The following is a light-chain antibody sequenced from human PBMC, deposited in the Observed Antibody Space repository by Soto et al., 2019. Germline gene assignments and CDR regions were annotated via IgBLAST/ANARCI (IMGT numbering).Light chain of an antibody. J-gene: IGLJ1*01. CDR3: QSYDNSLSAYV. V-gene: IGLV1-40*01. CDR1: TSNIGAAFD. Sequence: QSVLTQPPSVSGAPGQRVTISCSGSTSNIGAAFDVHWYQHLPGTAPKLLIYTNTNRPSGVPDRFSGSKSDTSASLAITGLQAEDEADYYCQSYDNSLSAYVFGTGTKVTVL. CDR2: TNT.